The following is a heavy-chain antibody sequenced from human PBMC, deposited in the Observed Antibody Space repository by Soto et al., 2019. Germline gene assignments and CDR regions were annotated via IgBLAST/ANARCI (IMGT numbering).Heavy chain of an antibody. CDR2: ISSTTNYI. CDR1: GFTFTRYS. V-gene: IGHV3-21*06. Sequence: LSCAASGFTFTRYSMNWVRQAPGKGLEWVSSISSTTNYIYYGDSMKGRFTISRDNAKNSLYLEMNSLRAEDTAVYYCARESEDLTSNFDYWGQGTLVTVSS. J-gene: IGHJ4*02. CDR3: ARESEDLTSNFDY.